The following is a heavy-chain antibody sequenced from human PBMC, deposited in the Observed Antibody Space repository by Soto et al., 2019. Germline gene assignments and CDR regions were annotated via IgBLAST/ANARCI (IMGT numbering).Heavy chain of an antibody. Sequence: EVQLVESGGGLVQPGGSLRLSRAASGFTFDDYAIHWVRQAPGKGLEWVSGISWNGAATGYMNSVKGRFSISRDNTKNTLYLQMNSLRSEDTAVYYCANLPLYGSGFDCWGQGTLVTVSS. CDR3: ANLPLYGSGFDC. D-gene: IGHD3-10*01. J-gene: IGHJ4*02. CDR2: ISWNGAAT. V-gene: IGHV3-9*01. CDR1: GFTFDDYA.